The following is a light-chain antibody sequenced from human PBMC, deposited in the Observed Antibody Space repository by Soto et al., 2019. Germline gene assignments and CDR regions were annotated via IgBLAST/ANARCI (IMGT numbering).Light chain of an antibody. CDR1: SSNIGSKT. V-gene: IGLV1-44*01. Sequence: QSVLTQPPSASGTPGQRVTISCSGSSSNIGSKTVNWYQQLPGTAPKLLIYSNNQRPSGVPDRFSGSKSGTSASLAISGLPSEDAAAYYCAAWDDSLNGVVFGGGTKLTVL. CDR3: AAWDDSLNGVV. J-gene: IGLJ2*01. CDR2: SNN.